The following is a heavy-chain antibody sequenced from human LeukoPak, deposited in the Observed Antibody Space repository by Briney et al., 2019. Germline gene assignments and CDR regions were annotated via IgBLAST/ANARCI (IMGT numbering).Heavy chain of an antibody. V-gene: IGHV3-66*01. D-gene: IGHD1-26*01. CDR3: ASLVGVTRGAFDI. CDR1: GFIVSNNY. CDR2: IYSGGST. Sequence: GESLRLSCAASGFIVSNNYMSWIRQAPGKGLEWVSIIYSGGSTFYADSVKGRFTISRDISKNTLYLQMNSLRAEDTAVYYCASLVGVTRGAFDIWGQGTMVTVSS. J-gene: IGHJ3*02.